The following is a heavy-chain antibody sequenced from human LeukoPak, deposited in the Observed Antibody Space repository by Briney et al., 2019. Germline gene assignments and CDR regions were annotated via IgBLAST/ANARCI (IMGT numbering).Heavy chain of an antibody. Sequence: GRSLRLSCAASGFTFSSFAMHWVRQAPGKQLEYVSAICSDGGCTYYANSVKGRFTISRDNSKNTLYLQMGSLRAEDMAVYYCARWGYYSNYDYWGQGTLVTVSS. CDR1: GFTFSSFA. CDR3: ARWGYYSNYDY. D-gene: IGHD4-11*01. J-gene: IGHJ4*02. CDR2: ICSDGGCT. V-gene: IGHV3-64*01.